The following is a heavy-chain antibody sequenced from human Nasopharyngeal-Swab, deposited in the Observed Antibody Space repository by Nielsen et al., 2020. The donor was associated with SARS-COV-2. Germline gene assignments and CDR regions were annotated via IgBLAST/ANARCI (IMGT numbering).Heavy chain of an antibody. CDR1: GFTFSSYT. Sequence: GESLKISCAASGFTFSSYTIHWVRQAPGKGLEWVAVISYDASDKYYADSVKGRFTISRDNSKNTLYLQMNSLRAEDTAVYYCARDPDCGGDCYGIAPSDAFDIWGQGTMVTVSS. J-gene: IGHJ3*02. CDR2: ISYDASDK. CDR3: ARDPDCGGDCYGIAPSDAFDI. D-gene: IGHD2-21*02. V-gene: IGHV3-30*04.